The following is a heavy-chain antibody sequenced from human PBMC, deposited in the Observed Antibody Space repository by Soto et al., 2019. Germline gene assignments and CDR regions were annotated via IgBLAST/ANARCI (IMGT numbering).Heavy chain of an antibody. J-gene: IGHJ3*02. CDR1: GGSISSSRCH. CDR2: IKYRWTT. Sequence: SETLSLTCTVSGGSISSSRCHWGWIRQPPGKGLEWIASIKYRWTTFYNPTLKSRVTLSVDTSKNLSALKLSSVTAAETAVYCCVRYGITGSYYDAFDIWGQGTMVTVSS. V-gene: IGHV4-39*01. CDR3: VRYGITGSYYDAFDI. D-gene: IGHD1-26*01.